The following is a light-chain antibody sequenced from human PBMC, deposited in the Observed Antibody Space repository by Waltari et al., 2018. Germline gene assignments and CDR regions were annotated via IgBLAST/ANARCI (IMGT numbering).Light chain of an antibody. Sequence: DIQMTQSPSSLSASVGDRVTITCQASQDIKNSLHWYQQKPGKAPKLLIYDASNLETGVPSRYSGSGSGTDFTFTINSLQPEDFATDYCQQYDNPAFTFGGGTKVEIK. J-gene: IGKJ4*01. CDR3: QQYDNPAFT. CDR2: DAS. V-gene: IGKV1-33*01. CDR1: QDIKNS.